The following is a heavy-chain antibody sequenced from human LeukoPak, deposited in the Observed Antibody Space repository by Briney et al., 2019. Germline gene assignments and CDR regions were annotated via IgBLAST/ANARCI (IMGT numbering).Heavy chain of an antibody. CDR1: GGSISSYY. V-gene: IGHV4-59*01. J-gene: IGHJ4*02. CDR2: IYYSGST. D-gene: IGHD3-16*02. CDR3: ARCSPYYDYVWGSYRQYYFDY. Sequence: SETLSLTCTVSGGSISSYYWSWLRQPPGKGLEWIGYIYYSGSTNYNPSLKSRVTISVDTSKNQFSLKLSSVTAADTAVYYCARCSPYYDYVWGSYRQYYFDYWGQGTLVTVSS.